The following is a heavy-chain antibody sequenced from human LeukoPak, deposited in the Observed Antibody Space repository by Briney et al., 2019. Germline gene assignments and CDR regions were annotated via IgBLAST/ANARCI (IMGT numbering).Heavy chain of an antibody. CDR2: IRSKAYGGTT. D-gene: IGHD3-3*01. CDR1: GFTLSSYA. J-gene: IGHJ3*02. CDR3: TRETLEGDGSFDI. V-gene: IGHV3-49*04. Sequence: GGSLRLSCAASGFTLSSYAMSWVRQAPGKGLEWVGFIRSKAYGGTTEYAASVKGRFTISRDDSKSIAYLQMNSLKTEDTAVYYCTRETLEGDGSFDIWGQGTMVTVSS.